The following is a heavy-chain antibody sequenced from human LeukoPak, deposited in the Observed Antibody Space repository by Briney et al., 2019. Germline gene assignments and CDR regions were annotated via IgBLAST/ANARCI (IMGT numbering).Heavy chain of an antibody. CDR3: ARGYSYGYIRY. CDR2: IYDGGST. D-gene: IGHD5-18*01. J-gene: IGHJ4*02. CDR1: ASTVSSNY. Sequence: GGSLRLSRPASASTVSSNYMNWDRQPPGKGLEWDSVIYDGGSTDYADSVKGRFTISRDNSKNMLYLQMNSLRAEDTAVYYCARGYSYGYIRYWGQGMLVTVSS. V-gene: IGHV3-66*01.